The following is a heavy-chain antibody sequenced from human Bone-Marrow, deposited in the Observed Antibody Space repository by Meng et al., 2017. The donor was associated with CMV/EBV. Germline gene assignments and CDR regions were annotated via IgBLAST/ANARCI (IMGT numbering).Heavy chain of an antibody. V-gene: IGHV4-34*01. D-gene: IGHD3-3*01. CDR3: ASTPRTDDFWSGSYVFDI. CDR2: MNHSGST. Sequence: SETLSLTCAVYGGSFSGYYWSWIRQPPGKGLEWIGEMNHSGSTNYNPSLKSRVTISVDTSKYQFSLKLSSVTAADTAVYYCASTPRTDDFWSGSYVFDIWGQGTMVTVSS. CDR1: GGSFSGYY. J-gene: IGHJ3*02.